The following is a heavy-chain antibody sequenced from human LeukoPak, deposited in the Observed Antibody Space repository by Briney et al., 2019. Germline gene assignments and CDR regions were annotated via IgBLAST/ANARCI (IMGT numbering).Heavy chain of an antibody. D-gene: IGHD6-13*01. V-gene: IGHV1-46*01. J-gene: IGHJ4*02. CDR3: ARAAAAGRHAPPVGY. CDR2: INPSGGST. Sequence: ASVKVSCEASGYTFTSYYMHWVRQAPGQGLEWMGIINPSGGSTSYAQKFQGRVTMTRDTSTSTVYMELTSLRSEDTAVYYCARAAAAGRHAPPVGYWGQGTPVTVSS. CDR1: GYTFTSYY.